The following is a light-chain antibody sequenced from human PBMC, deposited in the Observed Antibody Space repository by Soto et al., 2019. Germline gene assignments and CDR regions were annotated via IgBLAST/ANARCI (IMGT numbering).Light chain of an antibody. V-gene: IGLV4-69*01. CDR3: QTWGTGPV. J-gene: IGLJ2*01. CDR2: VNSDGSH. Sequence: QAVVTQSPSASASLGASVKLTCTLSSGHSSYAIAWHQQQPEKGPRYLMKVNSDGSHSKGDGIPDRFSGSSSGAERYLTISSRQSEDEADYYCQTWGTGPVFGGGTKLTVL. CDR1: SGHSSYA.